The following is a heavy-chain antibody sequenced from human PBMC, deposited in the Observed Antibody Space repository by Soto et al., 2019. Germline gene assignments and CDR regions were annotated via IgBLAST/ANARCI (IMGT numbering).Heavy chain of an antibody. CDR2: IYYSGST. V-gene: IGHV4-39*01. D-gene: IGHD4-17*01. CDR3: ARHATVASTVTTGFDY. Sequence: SETLSLTCTVSGGSISSSSYYWGWIRQPPGKGLEWIGSIYYSGSTYYNPSLKSRVTISVDTSKNQFSLKLSSVTAADTAVYYCARHATVASTVTTGFDYWGQGTLVTVSS. J-gene: IGHJ4*02. CDR1: GGSISSSSYY.